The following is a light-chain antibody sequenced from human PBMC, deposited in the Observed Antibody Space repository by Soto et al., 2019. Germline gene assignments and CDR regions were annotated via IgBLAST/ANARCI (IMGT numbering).Light chain of an antibody. V-gene: IGKV1-5*01. J-gene: IGKJ1*01. CDR3: QHYNSYSEA. CDR2: AAS. Sequence: DIQMTQSPSSLSASVGDIVTITCWASQSISTYLHWYQQKPGKAPNLLIYAASTLQSGVPSRFSGSGSGTEFTLTISSLQPDDFATYYCQHYNSYSEAFGQGTKVDI. CDR1: QSISTY.